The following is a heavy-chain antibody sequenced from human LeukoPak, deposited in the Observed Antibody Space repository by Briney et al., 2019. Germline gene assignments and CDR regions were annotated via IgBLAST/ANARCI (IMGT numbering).Heavy chain of an antibody. CDR1: GYTFTSYA. Sequence: ASVKVSCTASGYTFTSYAMSWVRQAPGKGLEWVSAISGSGGSTYYADSVKGRFTISRDNSKNTLYLQMNSLRAEDTAVYYCAKGSWELLDAFDIWGQGTMVTVSS. V-gene: IGHV3-23*01. CDR3: AKGSWELLDAFDI. D-gene: IGHD1-26*01. CDR2: ISGSGGST. J-gene: IGHJ3*02.